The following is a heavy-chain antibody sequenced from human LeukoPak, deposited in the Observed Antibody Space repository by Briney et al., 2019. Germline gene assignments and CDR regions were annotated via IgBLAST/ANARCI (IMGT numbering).Heavy chain of an antibody. CDR2: TSYDGSNT. J-gene: IGHJ4*02. CDR1: GFTLSSHV. D-gene: IGHD3-22*01. Sequence: PGKSLRPSCVVSGFTLSSHVMYWIRQAPGKGLEWVALTSYDGSNTDYTDSVKGRFIISRDNPRNTLYLQMNSLSAEDTASYYCARVGSSGYFDHWGQGALVTVSS. V-gene: IGHV3-30*03. CDR3: ARVGSSGYFDH.